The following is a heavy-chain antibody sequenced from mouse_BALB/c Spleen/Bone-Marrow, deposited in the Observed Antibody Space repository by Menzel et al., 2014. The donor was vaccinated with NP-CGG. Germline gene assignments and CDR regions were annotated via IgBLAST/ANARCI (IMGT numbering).Heavy chain of an antibody. J-gene: IGHJ2*01. CDR2: IDPANGNT. D-gene: IGHD1-2*01. CDR1: GFNIKDTY. CDR3: ARTAPENFDC. Sequence: EVQLQQSGAELVKPGASVKLSCTASGFNIKDTYMHWVKQRPEQGLEWIGRIDPANGNTKYDPKFQGKATITADTSSNTAYLQLSSLTSEDTAVYYCARTAPENFDCWGQGTTLTASS. V-gene: IGHV14-3*02.